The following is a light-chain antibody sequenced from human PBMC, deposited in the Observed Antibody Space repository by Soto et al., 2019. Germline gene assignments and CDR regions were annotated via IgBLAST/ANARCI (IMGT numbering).Light chain of an antibody. J-gene: IGKJ1*01. CDR3: QQYGSSPWT. CDR2: CAS. V-gene: IGKV3-20*01. CDR1: QTVSSSY. Sequence: IVLTQSPGTLSLSPGERATLSCRASQTVSSSYLAWYQQKPGQAPRLLIYCASSRGTGVPDRFSGSGSGTDFTLTISRLEPEDFAVYYCQQYGSSPWTFGQGTKVEIK.